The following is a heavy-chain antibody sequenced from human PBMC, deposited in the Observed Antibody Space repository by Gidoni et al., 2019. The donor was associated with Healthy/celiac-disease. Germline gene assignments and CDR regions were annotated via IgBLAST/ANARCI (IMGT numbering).Heavy chain of an antibody. V-gene: IGHV4-39*01. Sequence: QLQLQESCPGLVKPSETLSLTCTVSGGSISSSSYYWGWIRQPPGKGLEWIGSIYYSGSTYYNPSLKRRVTISVETSKNQFSLKLSSVTAADTAVYYCARLGVTIFVLPASDGMDVWGQGTTVTVSS. CDR3: ARLGVTIFVLPASDGMDV. CDR1: GGSISSSSYY. J-gene: IGHJ6*02. CDR2: IYYSGST. D-gene: IGHD3-3*01.